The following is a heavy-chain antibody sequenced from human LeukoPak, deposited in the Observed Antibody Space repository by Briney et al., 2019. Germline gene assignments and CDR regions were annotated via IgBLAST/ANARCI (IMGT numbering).Heavy chain of an antibody. CDR3: ARDGLGLDSVVVVAHHPGVLDC. CDR1: GYTFTSYY. Sequence: ASVKVSCKASGYTFTSYYMHWVRQAPGQGLEWMGIINPSGGSTSYAQKFQGRVTMTRDTSTSTVYMELSSLRSEDTAVYYCARDGLGLDSVVVVAHHPGVLDCWGQGTLVTVSS. J-gene: IGHJ4*02. CDR2: INPSGGST. V-gene: IGHV1-46*01. D-gene: IGHD2-15*01.